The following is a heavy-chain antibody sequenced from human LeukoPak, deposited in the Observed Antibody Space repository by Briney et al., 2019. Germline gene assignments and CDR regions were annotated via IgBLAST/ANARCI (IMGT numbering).Heavy chain of an antibody. J-gene: IGHJ4*02. D-gene: IGHD2-15*01. CDR1: GYTFTGYY. CDR3: ALGYCSGGSCYSWLYYFHY. Sequence: ASVKVSCKASGYTFTGYYMHWVRQAPGQGLEWRGRINPNSGGTNYAQKFQGRVTMTRDTSISTAYMELSRLRSDDTAVYYCALGYCSGGSCYSWLYYFHYWGQGTLVTVSS. CDR2: INPNSGGT. V-gene: IGHV1-2*06.